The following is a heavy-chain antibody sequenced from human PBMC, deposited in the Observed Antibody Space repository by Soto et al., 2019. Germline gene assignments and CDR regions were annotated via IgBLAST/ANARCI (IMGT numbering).Heavy chain of an antibody. CDR2: IYHSGST. CDR3: ARGGYSYGFFYGMDV. J-gene: IGHJ6*02. Sequence: SETLSLTCAVSGYSISSGYYWGWIRQPPGKGLEWIGSIYHSGSTYYNPSLKSRVTISVDTSKNQFSLKLSSVTAADTAVYYCARGGYSYGFFYGMDVWGQGTTVTVSS. D-gene: IGHD5-18*01. V-gene: IGHV4-38-2*01. CDR1: GYSISSGYY.